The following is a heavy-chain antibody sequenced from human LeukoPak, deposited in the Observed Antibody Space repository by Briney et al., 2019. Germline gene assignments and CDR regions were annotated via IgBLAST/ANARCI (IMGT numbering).Heavy chain of an antibody. Sequence: SQTLSLTCTVSGGSISSGGYYWSWIRQHPGKGLEWIGYIYYSGSTYYNPSLKSRFTISVDTSKNQFSLKLSSVTAADTAVYYCARCTVTIGYAFDIWGQGTMVTVSS. CDR2: IYYSGST. D-gene: IGHD4-17*01. CDR1: GGSISSGGYY. CDR3: ARCTVTIGYAFDI. V-gene: IGHV4-31*03. J-gene: IGHJ3*02.